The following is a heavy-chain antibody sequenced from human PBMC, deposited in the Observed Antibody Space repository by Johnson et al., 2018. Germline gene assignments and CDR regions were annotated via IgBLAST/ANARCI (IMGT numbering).Heavy chain of an antibody. CDR3: VRARAAVAGTPFQH. D-gene: IGHD6-19*01. Sequence: QVQLVQSGGGVVQPGRSLRLSCAASGFTFSSYAMHWVRQAPGQGLEWVAVISYDGSNKYYADSVKGRFTISRDNSKNTLYLQMNSLRAEDTALYYCVRARAAVAGTPFQHWGQGTLVTVSS. V-gene: IGHV3-30-3*01. CDR2: ISYDGSNK. CDR1: GFTFSSYA. J-gene: IGHJ1*01.